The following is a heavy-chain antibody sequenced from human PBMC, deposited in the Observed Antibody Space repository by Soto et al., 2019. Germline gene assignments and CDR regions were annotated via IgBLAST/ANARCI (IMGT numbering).Heavy chain of an antibody. CDR1: GFTFSNVW. CDR2: IKSKTDGGTT. CDR3: STAPISL. J-gene: IGHJ4*02. V-gene: IGHV3-15*01. Sequence: GGSLRLSCVVSGFTFSNVWMSWVRQAPGKGLEWVGRIKSKTDGGTTNYAAPVKGRLTIPRDDSKNTLYLQMNSLKTEDTAVYFCSTAPISLWGQGTLVTVSS.